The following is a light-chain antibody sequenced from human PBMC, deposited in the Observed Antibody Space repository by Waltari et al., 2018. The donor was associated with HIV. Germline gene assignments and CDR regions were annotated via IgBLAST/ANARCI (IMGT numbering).Light chain of an antibody. Sequence: SYELTQPFSVSVALGQTARIPCGGSNIGTKDVHWYQQKPGQAPLLLIFNDIHRPSGFPERFSGSKSRNLATLTISGAQAGDEAAYYCQVWHYTVVFGGGTKVTV. V-gene: IGLV3-9*01. CDR3: QVWHYTVV. J-gene: IGLJ2*01. CDR2: NDI. CDR1: NIGTKD.